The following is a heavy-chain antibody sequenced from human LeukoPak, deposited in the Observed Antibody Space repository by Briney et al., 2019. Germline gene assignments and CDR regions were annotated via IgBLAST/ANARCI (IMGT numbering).Heavy chain of an antibody. Sequence: GGSLRLSCAASGFSFSDYYMTWVRQAPGKGLEWVSYISSSGTYTNYADSVKGRFTISRDNAKNSLYLQMNSLSAEDTAVYYCAKIAGTYSPDYWGQGTLVTVSS. D-gene: IGHD1-26*01. CDR3: AKIAGTYSPDY. CDR1: GFSFSDYY. J-gene: IGHJ4*02. V-gene: IGHV3-11*06. CDR2: ISSSGTYT.